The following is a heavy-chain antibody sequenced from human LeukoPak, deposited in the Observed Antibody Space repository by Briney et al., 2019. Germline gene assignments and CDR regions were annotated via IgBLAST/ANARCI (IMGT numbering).Heavy chain of an antibody. CDR3: VGGSYYFDY. V-gene: IGHV3-74*01. Sequence: GGSLRRSCAASGFTFSSYWMHWVRQAPGKGLVWVSRINSDGSTTSYADSVKGRITISRDNAKNTLYLQMNSLRAEDTAVYYCVGGSYYFDYWGQGTLVTVSS. CDR1: GFTFSSYW. D-gene: IGHD1-26*01. CDR2: INSDGSTT. J-gene: IGHJ4*02.